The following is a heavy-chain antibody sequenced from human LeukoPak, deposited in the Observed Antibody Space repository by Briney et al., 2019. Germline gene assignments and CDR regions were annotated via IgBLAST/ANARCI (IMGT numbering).Heavy chain of an antibody. D-gene: IGHD4-17*01. CDR3: ARDVSTVTTRGDYYYYMDV. V-gene: IGHV1-18*01. J-gene: IGHJ6*03. CDR1: GYTVTTYG. Sequence: ASVKVSCKASGYTVTTYGINWVRQAPGHGLEWMGWISAYSGHTKYAQRLQGRVTMTTDTSTNTAYMQLTSLRSDDTAVYYCARDVSTVTTRGDYYYYMDVWGKGTTVTVSS. CDR2: ISAYSGHT.